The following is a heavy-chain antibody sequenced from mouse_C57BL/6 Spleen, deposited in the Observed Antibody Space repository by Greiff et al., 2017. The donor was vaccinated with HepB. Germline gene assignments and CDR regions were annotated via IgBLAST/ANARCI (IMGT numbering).Heavy chain of an antibody. V-gene: IGHV1-55*01. Sequence: QVQLQQSGAELVKPGASVKMSCKASGYTFTSYWITWVKQRPGQGLEWIGDIYPGSGSTNYNEKFKSKATLTVDTSSSTAYMQLSSLTSEDSAFYCCARLLDYSNSWFAYWGQGTLVTVSA. J-gene: IGHJ3*01. CDR3: ARLLDYSNSWFAY. CDR2: IYPGSGST. D-gene: IGHD2-5*01. CDR1: GYTFTSYW.